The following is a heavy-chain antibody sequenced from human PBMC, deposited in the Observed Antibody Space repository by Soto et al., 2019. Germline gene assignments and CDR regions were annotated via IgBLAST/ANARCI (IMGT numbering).Heavy chain of an antibody. V-gene: IGHV6-1*01. D-gene: IGHD6-19*01. J-gene: IGHJ4*02. CDR2: TYYRSKWYN. Sequence: SQTLSLTCAISGDSVSSNSASWNWIRQSPSRGLEWLGRTYYRSKWYNDYAVSVKSRITINPDTSKDQFSLQLNSVTPEDTAVYYCARISWRSSGWLFDYWGQGTLVTVSS. CDR3: ARISWRSSGWLFDY. CDR1: GDSVSSNSAS.